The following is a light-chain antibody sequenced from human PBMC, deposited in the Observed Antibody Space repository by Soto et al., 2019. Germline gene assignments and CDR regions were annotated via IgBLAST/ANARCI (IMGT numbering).Light chain of an antibody. Sequence: QSVLTQPPSVSGTPGLRVNISCSGGISNIGKDTVNWYQQLPGTAPKPLMFNDDKRPSGVPDRFSGSRSGTSASLAISGLQSDDEDVYFCSTWDDSLNGWVFGGGTKLTVL. CDR2: NDD. CDR1: ISNIGKDT. CDR3: STWDDSLNGWV. J-gene: IGLJ3*02. V-gene: IGLV1-44*01.